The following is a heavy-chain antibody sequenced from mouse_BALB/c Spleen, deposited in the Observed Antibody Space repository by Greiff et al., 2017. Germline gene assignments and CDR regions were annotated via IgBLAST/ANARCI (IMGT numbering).Heavy chain of an antibody. CDR2: ISSGGSYT. J-gene: IGHJ1*01. Sequence: EVQVVESGGDLVKPGGSLKLSCAASGFTFSSYGMSWVRQTPDKRLEWVATISSGGSYTYYPDSVKGRFTISRDNAKNTLYLQMSSLKSEDTAMYYCARQYGNYGGYFDVWGAGTTVTVSS. D-gene: IGHD2-1*01. CDR1: GFTFSSYG. V-gene: IGHV5-6*01. CDR3: ARQYGNYGGYFDV.